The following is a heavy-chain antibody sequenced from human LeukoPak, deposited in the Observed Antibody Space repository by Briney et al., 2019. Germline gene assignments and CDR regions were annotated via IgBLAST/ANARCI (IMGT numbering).Heavy chain of an antibody. CDR2: IYYSGST. J-gene: IGHJ4*02. D-gene: IGHD2-2*01. CDR3: ARNIVVVPADIDY. Sequence: SETLSLTCTVSGGSISSYYWSWIRQPPGKGLEWIGDIYYSGSTTYNPSLKSRVTISVDTSKNQFSLKLSSVTAADTAVYYCARNIVVVPADIDYWGQGTLVTVSS. V-gene: IGHV4-59*08. CDR1: GGSISSYY.